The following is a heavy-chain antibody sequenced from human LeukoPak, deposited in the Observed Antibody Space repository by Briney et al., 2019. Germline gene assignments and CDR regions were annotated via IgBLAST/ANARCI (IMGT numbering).Heavy chain of an antibody. CDR3: TRVGYYYGSGSYYNRYFDY. CDR2: IRSKAYGGTT. CDR1: GFTFGDYA. J-gene: IGHJ4*02. D-gene: IGHD3-10*01. Sequence: PGGSLRLSCTASGFTFGDYAMSWVRQAPGKGLEWVGFIRSKAYGGTTEYAASVKGRFTISRDDSKSIAYLQMNSLKTEDTAVYYCTRVGYYYGSGSYYNRYFDYWGQGTLVTVSS. V-gene: IGHV3-49*04.